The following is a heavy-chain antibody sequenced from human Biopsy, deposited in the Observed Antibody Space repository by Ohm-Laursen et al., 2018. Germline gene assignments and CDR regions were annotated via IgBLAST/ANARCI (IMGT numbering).Heavy chain of an antibody. J-gene: IGHJ1*01. D-gene: IGHD4/OR15-4a*01. CDR1: GGSISSYY. V-gene: IGHV4-4*07. CDR2: LYTTGST. CDR3: ARSIDYGNSYFQY. Sequence: PSETLSLTCTVSGGSISSYYWNWIRQPAGGGLEYIGRLYTTGSTSYNPSLRSRVTMSADTSKNQFSLNLRSVTAADTAVYFCARSIDYGNSYFQYWGQGILVTVS.